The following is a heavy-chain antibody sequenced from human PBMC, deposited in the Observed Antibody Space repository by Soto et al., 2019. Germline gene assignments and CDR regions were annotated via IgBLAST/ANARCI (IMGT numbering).Heavy chain of an antibody. D-gene: IGHD2-8*01. J-gene: IGHJ5*02. CDR2: MKPKSGNT. V-gene: IGHV1-8*01. CDR3: VGTLNGLDP. CDR1: GYTFTTYD. Sequence: QVQLVQSGAEVKMPGASVKVSCTTSGYTFTTYDINWVRQATGQGFEWMGWMKPKSGNTVYAQKFQGRVTMTRDTSPSTAYMALSRLRSEDTAVYYCVGTLNGLDPWGQGTLVTVSS.